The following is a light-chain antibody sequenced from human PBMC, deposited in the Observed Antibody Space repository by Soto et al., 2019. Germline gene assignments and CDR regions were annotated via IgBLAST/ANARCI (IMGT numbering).Light chain of an antibody. J-gene: IGLJ2*01. CDR2: EVS. CDR1: SSDVGGYNY. Sequence: QSALTQPPSASGSPGQSVTISCTGTSSDVGGYNYVSWYQQHPGKAPKLMIYEVSKRPSGVPDRFSGSKSGNTASLTVSGLQAEDEADYYCSSYAGSNKPLVVGGGTKLTVL. V-gene: IGLV2-8*01. CDR3: SSYAGSNKPLV.